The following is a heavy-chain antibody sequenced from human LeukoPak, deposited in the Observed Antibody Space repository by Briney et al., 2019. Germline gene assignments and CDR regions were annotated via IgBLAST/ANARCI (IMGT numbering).Heavy chain of an antibody. J-gene: IGHJ4*02. CDR1: GFTFSSYA. CDR2: ISYDGSNR. D-gene: IGHD4-17*01. CDR3: ARDRDPTVTTRGIEY. V-gene: IGHV3-30-3*01. Sequence: GGSLRLSCAASGFTFSSYAMHWVRQAPGKGLEWVAVISYDGSNRYYADSVKGRFTISRDNSKNTLYLQMNSLRAEDTAVYYCARDRDPTVTTRGIEYWGQGTLVTVSS.